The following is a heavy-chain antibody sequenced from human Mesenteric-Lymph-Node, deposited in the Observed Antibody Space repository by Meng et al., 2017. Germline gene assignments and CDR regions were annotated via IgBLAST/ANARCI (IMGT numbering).Heavy chain of an antibody. Sequence: GESLKISCKGSGYSFTSYWIGWVRQMPGKGLEWMGIIYPGDSDTRYSPSFQGQVTISADKSISTAYLQWSSLKASDTAMYYCARSRRNSGSYRPRGAFDIWGQGTMVTVSS. CDR2: IYPGDSDT. CDR1: GYSFTSYW. J-gene: IGHJ3*02. V-gene: IGHV5-51*01. D-gene: IGHD1-26*01. CDR3: ARSRRNSGSYRPRGAFDI.